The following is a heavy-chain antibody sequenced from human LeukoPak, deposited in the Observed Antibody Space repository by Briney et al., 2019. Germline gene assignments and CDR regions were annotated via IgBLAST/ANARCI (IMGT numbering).Heavy chain of an antibody. CDR3: ASGPYTGYYYMDV. CDR2: ISSSSSTI. J-gene: IGHJ6*03. CDR1: GFTFSSYS. D-gene: IGHD1-14*01. Sequence: RGSLRLSCAASGFTFSSYSMNWVRQAPGKGLEWVSYISSSSSTIYYADSVKGRFTISRDNAKNSLYLQMNSLRAEDTAVYYCASGPYTGYYYMDVWGKGTTVTVSS. V-gene: IGHV3-48*04.